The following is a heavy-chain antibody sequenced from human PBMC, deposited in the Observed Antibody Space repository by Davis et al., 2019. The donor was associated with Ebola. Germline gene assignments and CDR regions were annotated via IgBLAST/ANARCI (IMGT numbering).Heavy chain of an antibody. J-gene: IGHJ4*02. CDR2: MNPNSGNT. V-gene: IGHV1-8*01. Sequence: ASVKVSCKAAGYPFTNYDRNWVRQAPGQGLEWMGWMNPNSGNTDYAQKFQGRVTMTRDTSITTAYMELSSLRSTDTAVYFCARTNFHFDSSGQGYSSDYWGQGTLVTVSS. CDR3: ARTNFHFDSSGQGYSSDY. D-gene: IGHD3-22*01. CDR1: GYPFTNYD.